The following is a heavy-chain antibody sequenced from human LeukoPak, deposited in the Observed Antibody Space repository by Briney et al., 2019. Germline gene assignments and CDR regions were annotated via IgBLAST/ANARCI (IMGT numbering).Heavy chain of an antibody. CDR1: GFYFSGYE. CDR3: ARTKTLTIRPFDI. Sequence: GGSLRLSCAASGFYFSGYEMNWVRQAPGKGLEWVSYISSSGNTIYYADSVKGRFTISRDNAKNSLYLQMNSLRAEDTAVYFCARTKTLTIRPFDIWGQGTMVTVSS. V-gene: IGHV3-48*03. D-gene: IGHD3-10*01. CDR2: ISSSGNTI. J-gene: IGHJ3*02.